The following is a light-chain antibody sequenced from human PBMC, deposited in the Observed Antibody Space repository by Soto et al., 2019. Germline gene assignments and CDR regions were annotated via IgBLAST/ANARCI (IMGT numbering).Light chain of an antibody. V-gene: IGKV3-11*01. CDR2: DAS. CDR3: QQRSNWPRT. J-gene: IGKJ1*01. CDR1: QSVGSY. Sequence: EIVLTQSPATLSLSPGERATLSCRASQSVGSYLAWYQQKSGQAPRLLIYDASNRVSGVPARFSGSGSGTDFPLTISSLEPEDFAVYYCQQRSNWPRTFGRGTEVEIK.